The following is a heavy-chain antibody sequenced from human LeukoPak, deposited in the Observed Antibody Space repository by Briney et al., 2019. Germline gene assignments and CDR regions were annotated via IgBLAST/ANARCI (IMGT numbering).Heavy chain of an antibody. CDR2: IYYSGST. J-gene: IGHJ4*02. CDR3: AREGVSVTNFEY. D-gene: IGHD5/OR15-5a*01. CDR1: GGSISSSSYY. V-gene: IGHV4-39*07. Sequence: PSETLSLTCTVSGGSISSSSYYWGWIRQPPGKGLEWIGSIYYSGSTYYNPSLKSRVTISVDTSKNQFSLKLRSVTAADTAVYYCAREGVSVTNFEYWSQGTLVTVSS.